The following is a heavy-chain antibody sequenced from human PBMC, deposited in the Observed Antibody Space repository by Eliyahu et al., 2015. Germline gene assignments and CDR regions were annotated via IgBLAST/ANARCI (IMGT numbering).Heavy chain of an antibody. CDR3: ARGSRFFLTTMVPXGFDP. D-gene: IGHD5-18*01. Sequence: HVQLQQWGAGLLKPSETLSLTCAVXGGSFXGYYWSWIRXPTGKGLEWIGEINHSGSTNHNPSLKSRVTISGDTSKNQFSLNLSSVTAADTAVYYCARGSRFFLTTMVPXGFDPWGQGTLVTVSS. V-gene: IGHV4-34*01. CDR1: GGSFXGYY. CDR2: INHSGST. J-gene: IGHJ5*02.